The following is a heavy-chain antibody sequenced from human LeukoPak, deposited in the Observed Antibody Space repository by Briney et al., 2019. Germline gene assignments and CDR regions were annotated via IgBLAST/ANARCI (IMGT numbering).Heavy chain of an antibody. CDR1: GFTFSNAW. D-gene: IGHD6-6*01. V-gene: IGHV3-23*01. Sequence: GGSLRLSCAASGFTFSNAWMSWVRQAPGKGLEWVSAISGSGGSTYYADSVKGRFTISRDNSKNTLYLQMNSLRAEDTAVYYCAKGTIAARYYYGMDVWGQGTTVTVSS. CDR3: AKGTIAARYYYGMDV. J-gene: IGHJ6*02. CDR2: ISGSGGST.